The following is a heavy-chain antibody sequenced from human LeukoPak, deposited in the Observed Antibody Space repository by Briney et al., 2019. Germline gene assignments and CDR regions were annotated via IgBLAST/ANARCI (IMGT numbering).Heavy chain of an antibody. CDR3: ARDAGSGKAAPDTSGYFDL. D-gene: IGHD6-13*01. CDR2: IVPIFGRS. V-gene: IGHV1-69*13. Sequence: ASVKVSCKASGGTFSSYVISWVRQAPGQGLEWMGGIVPIFGRSTYAQKFQGKVTITADESTSTTYMELNSLRSEDTAVYFCARDAGSGKAAPDTSGYFDLWGQGTLVTVSS. CDR1: GGTFSSYV. J-gene: IGHJ4*02.